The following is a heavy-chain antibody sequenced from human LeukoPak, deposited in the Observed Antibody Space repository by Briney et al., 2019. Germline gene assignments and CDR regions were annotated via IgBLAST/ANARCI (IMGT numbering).Heavy chain of an antibody. Sequence: ASVKVSCKASGYTFTSYYMHWVRQAPGQGLEWMGGIIPIFGTANYAQKFQGRVTITADESTSTAYMELSSLRSEDTAVYYCARTSGITIFGVVAILSEYYFDYWGQGTLVTVSS. V-gene: IGHV1-69*13. CDR3: ARTSGITIFGVVAILSEYYFDY. CDR1: GYTFTSYY. D-gene: IGHD3-3*01. CDR2: IIPIFGTA. J-gene: IGHJ4*02.